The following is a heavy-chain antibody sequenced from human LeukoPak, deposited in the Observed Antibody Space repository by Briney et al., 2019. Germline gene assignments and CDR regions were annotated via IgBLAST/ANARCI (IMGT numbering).Heavy chain of an antibody. D-gene: IGHD2/OR15-2a*01. CDR2: INPNSGGT. Sequence: GASVKVSCKASGYTFTGYYMRWVRQAPGQGLEWMGWINPNSGGTNYAQKFQGRVTMTRDTSISTAYMELSRLRSDDTAVYYCARVSINDYYYYMDVWGKGTTVTISS. V-gene: IGHV1-2*02. J-gene: IGHJ6*03. CDR1: GYTFTGYY. CDR3: ARVSINDYYYYMDV.